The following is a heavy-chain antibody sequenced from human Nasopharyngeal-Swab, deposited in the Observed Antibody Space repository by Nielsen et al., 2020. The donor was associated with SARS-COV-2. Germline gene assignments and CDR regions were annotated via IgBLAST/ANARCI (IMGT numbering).Heavy chain of an antibody. CDR1: GYTFTSYG. Sequence: ASVKVSCKASGYTFTSYGISWVRQAPGQGLEWMGWISAYNGNTNYAQKLQGRVTMTTDTSTSTAYMELRSLRSDDTAVYYCARVLLWFGETHYYYYGMDVWGRGTTVTVSS. CDR2: ISAYNGNT. V-gene: IGHV1-18*01. J-gene: IGHJ6*02. D-gene: IGHD3-10*01. CDR3: ARVLLWFGETHYYYYGMDV.